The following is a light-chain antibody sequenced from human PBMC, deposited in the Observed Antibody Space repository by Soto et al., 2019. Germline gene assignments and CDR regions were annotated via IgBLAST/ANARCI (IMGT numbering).Light chain of an antibody. CDR2: AAS. CDR1: QGIRSD. Sequence: DIQMTQSPSSLSASVGDRVTIACRASQGIRSDLVWYQQQPGKAPKLLIYAASTLQSGVPSRFSGSGSGTDFTLTISCLQSEDFATYYCQQYYSYPRTFGQGTKVDIK. J-gene: IGKJ1*01. V-gene: IGKV1-17*01. CDR3: QQYYSYPRT.